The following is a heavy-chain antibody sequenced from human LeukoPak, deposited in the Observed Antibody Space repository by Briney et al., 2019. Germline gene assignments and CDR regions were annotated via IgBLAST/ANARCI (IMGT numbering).Heavy chain of an antibody. CDR1: GYTFTGYY. V-gene: IGHV1-2*02. Sequence: GASVKLSCKASGYTFTGYYMHRGREAPGPGLESMGWINPNSGGTNYAQKFQGRVTMTRDTSISTAYMELSRLRSDDTAVYYCARAKIPYYYGSGSWTYYFDYWGQGTLVTVSS. CDR2: INPNSGGT. CDR3: ARAKIPYYYGSGSWTYYFDY. J-gene: IGHJ4*02. D-gene: IGHD3-10*01.